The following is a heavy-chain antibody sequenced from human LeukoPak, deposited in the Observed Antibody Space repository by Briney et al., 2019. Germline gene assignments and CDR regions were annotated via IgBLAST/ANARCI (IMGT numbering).Heavy chain of an antibody. CDR3: ARDYYGDYFFDY. CDR2: ISGSGSSI. D-gene: IGHD4-17*01. V-gene: IGHV3-21*01. CDR1: GFTFSTYT. Sequence: GGSLRLSCAASGFTFSTYTMNSVRQAPGKGLECVSYISGSGSSIYYADSVKGRFTISRDNAKNSLYLQMSSLRADDTAVYYCARDYYGDYFFDYWGQGTLVTVSS. J-gene: IGHJ4*02.